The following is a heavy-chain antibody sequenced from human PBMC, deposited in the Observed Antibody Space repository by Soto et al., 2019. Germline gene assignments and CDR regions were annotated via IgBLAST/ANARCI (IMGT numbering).Heavy chain of an antibody. CDR3: ARHTSYYYGSGSYFIQSWYYYYMDV. D-gene: IGHD3-10*01. Sequence: PSETLSLTCTVSGGSISSYYWSWIRQPPGKGLEWIGYIYYSGSTNYNPSLKSRVTISVDTSKNQFSLKLSFVTAADTAVYYCARHTSYYYGSGSYFIQSWYYYYMDVWGKGTTVTVSS. V-gene: IGHV4-59*08. J-gene: IGHJ6*03. CDR1: GGSISSYY. CDR2: IYYSGST.